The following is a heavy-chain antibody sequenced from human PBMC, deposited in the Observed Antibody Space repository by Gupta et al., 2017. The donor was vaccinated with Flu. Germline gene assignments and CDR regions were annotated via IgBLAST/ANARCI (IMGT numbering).Heavy chain of an antibody. D-gene: IGHD4-17*01. CDR3: ASLVRGDYGPCPY. V-gene: IGHV4-34*01. Sequence: QVQLQQWGAGLLKPSETLSLTCAVYGGSFSGYYWSWIRQPPGKGLEWIGEINHSGSTNYNPSLKSRVTISVDTSKNQFSLKLSSVTAADTAVYYCASLVRGDYGPCPYWGQGTLVTVSS. CDR1: GGSFSGYY. CDR2: INHSGST. J-gene: IGHJ4*02.